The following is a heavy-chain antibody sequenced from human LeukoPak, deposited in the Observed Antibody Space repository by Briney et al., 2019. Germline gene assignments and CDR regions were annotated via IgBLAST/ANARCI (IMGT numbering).Heavy chain of an antibody. CDR1: GFSFSSYE. J-gene: IGHJ4*02. CDR2: ISASGTLT. CDR3: AKQGLVPATAGD. V-gene: IGHV3-48*03. Sequence: GGSLRLSCAASGFSFSSYEMNWVRQAPGKGLEWISYISASGTLTHYADSMEGRFTVSRDNAKNSLYLQMNSLRGEDTAVYYCAKQGLVPATAGDWGQGTLVTVSS. D-gene: IGHD2-2*01.